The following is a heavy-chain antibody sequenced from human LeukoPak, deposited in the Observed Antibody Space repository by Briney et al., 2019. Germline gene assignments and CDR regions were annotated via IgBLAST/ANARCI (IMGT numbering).Heavy chain of an antibody. CDR3: VRDFRFLEDY. CDR2: ISWNSGSI. J-gene: IGHJ4*02. CDR1: GFTFDDYA. Sequence: GGSLRLSCAASGFTFDDYAMHWVRQAPGKGLEWVSGISWNSGSIGYADSVKGRFTISRDNAKNSLYLQMNSLRAEDTAVYYCVRDFRFLEDYWGQGTLVTVSS. D-gene: IGHD3-3*01. V-gene: IGHV3-9*01.